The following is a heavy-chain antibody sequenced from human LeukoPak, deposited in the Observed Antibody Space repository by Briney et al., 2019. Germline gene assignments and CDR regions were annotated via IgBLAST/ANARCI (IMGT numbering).Heavy chain of an antibody. J-gene: IGHJ4*02. CDR1: GFTFSSYT. Sequence: GGSLRLSCAASGFTFSSYTVTWVRQAPGKGLEWVSAISTSGGSTYYADSVKGRFTISRDKSKNTLYLQMNSLRAEDTAVYYCASPGPSHTSGWLVPLDYWGQGTLVTVSS. D-gene: IGHD6-19*01. V-gene: IGHV3-23*01. CDR3: ASPGPSHTSGWLVPLDY. CDR2: ISTSGGST.